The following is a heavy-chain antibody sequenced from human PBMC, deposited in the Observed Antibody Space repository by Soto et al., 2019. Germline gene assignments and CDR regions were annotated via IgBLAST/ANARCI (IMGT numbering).Heavy chain of an antibody. V-gene: IGHV3-53*01. J-gene: IGHJ4*01. Sequence: EVQLVESGGGLIQPGGSLRLSGAASGFTVSSKYITWIRQAPGKGLEWASVIYVGGTTYYADSVKGRFTISRDNSKHTLSLAMNRLSAQLTAVYYCVTATGWAGVEPRGKGTQVTVS. CDR2: IYVGGTT. D-gene: IGHD6-19*01. CDR3: VTATGWAGVEP. CDR1: GFTVSSKY.